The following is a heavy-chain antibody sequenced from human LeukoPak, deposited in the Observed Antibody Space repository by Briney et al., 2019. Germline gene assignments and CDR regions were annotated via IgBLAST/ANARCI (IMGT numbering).Heavy chain of an antibody. CDR3: ASSWDSSSWHDAFDI. Sequence: ASVKVSCKASGYTFTSYDINWVRQATGQGLEWMGWMNPNSGNTGYAQKFQGRVTMTRNTSISTAYMELSSLRSEDTAVYYCASSWDSSSWHDAFDIWGQGTMVTVSS. CDR1: GYTFTSYD. V-gene: IGHV1-8*01. J-gene: IGHJ3*02. D-gene: IGHD6-13*01. CDR2: MNPNSGNT.